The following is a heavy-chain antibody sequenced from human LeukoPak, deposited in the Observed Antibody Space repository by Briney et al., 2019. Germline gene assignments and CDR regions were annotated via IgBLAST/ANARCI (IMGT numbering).Heavy chain of an antibody. CDR1: GGSISGSNYY. V-gene: IGHV4-39*01. D-gene: IGHD2-21*02. Sequence: SETLSLTCTVSGGSISGSNYYWGWLRQPPGKGLEWLGGIYYSGSTYYNPSLKSRVTISVDTSKNQFSLKLSSVTAADTAVCYCARSPVVVTANHAFDVWGQGTMVTVSS. CDR3: ARSPVVVTANHAFDV. J-gene: IGHJ3*01. CDR2: IYYSGST.